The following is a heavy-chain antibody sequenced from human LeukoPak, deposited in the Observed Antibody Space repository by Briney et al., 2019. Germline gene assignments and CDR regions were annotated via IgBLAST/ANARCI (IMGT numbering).Heavy chain of an antibody. V-gene: IGHV1-2*02. J-gene: IGHJ5*02. D-gene: IGHD2-2*02. CDR2: INPNSGGT. Sequence: ASVKVSCKASGYTFTGYYMHWVRQAPGQGLEWMGWINPNSGGTNYAQKFQGRVTMTRDTSISTAYTELSRLRSDDTAVYYCARDWKDIVVVPAAIRGMKGLFDPWGQGTLVTVSS. CDR3: ARDWKDIVVVPAAIRGMKGLFDP. CDR1: GYTFTGYY.